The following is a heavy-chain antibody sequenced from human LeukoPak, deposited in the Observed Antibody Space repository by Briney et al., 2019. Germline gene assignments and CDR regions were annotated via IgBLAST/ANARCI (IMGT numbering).Heavy chain of an antibody. CDR1: GFTFDDYA. CDR3: AKVDNAVGFEYFQH. J-gene: IGHJ1*01. CDR2: ISWDGGST. Sequence: GGSLRLSCAASGFTFDDYAMHWVRHAPGKGLEWVSLISWDGGSTYYADSVKGRFTISRDNSKNSLYLQMNSLRAEDTALYYCAKVDNAVGFEYFQHWGQGTLVTVSS. V-gene: IGHV3-43D*03. D-gene: IGHD2-2*01.